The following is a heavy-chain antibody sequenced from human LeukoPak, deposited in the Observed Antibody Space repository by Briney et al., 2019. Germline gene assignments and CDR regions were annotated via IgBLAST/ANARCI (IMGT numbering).Heavy chain of an antibody. V-gene: IGHV4-30-2*01. CDR1: GVSMRRGGYY. Sequence: PSQTLSLTCTVSGVSMRRGGYYWSWIRQPRGKGVEGSGYIYHSGSTYYNPSLKSRVTISVDRSKTQFSLKLSSVTAADTAVYYCARVLGGDYPLFDYWGQGTLVTVSS. J-gene: IGHJ4*02. CDR3: ARVLGGDYPLFDY. CDR2: IYHSGST. D-gene: IGHD4-17*01.